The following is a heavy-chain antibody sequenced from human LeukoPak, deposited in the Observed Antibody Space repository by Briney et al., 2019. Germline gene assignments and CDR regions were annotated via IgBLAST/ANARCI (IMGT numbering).Heavy chain of an antibody. V-gene: IGHV3-33*01. Sequence: PGRSLRLSCAASGFTFSSYGMHWVRQAPGKGLEWVAVIWYDGSNKYYADSVKGRFTISRDNSKNTLYLQMNSLRAEDTAVYYCARVFGYRRLEFDYWGQGTLVTVSS. CDR3: ARVFGYRRLEFDY. CDR2: IWYDGSNK. J-gene: IGHJ4*02. CDR1: GFTFSSYG. D-gene: IGHD3-16*02.